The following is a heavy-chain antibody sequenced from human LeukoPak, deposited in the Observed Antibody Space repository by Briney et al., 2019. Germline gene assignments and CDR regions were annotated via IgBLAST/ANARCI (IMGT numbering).Heavy chain of an antibody. CDR2: IYPGDSDT. Sequence: GESLKISCKGSVYSFTSYWICWVRHPPGKLQEYMGIIYPGDSDTRYSPSFQGQVTISADKSISSAYLQCSSLTASDTAMYYCATLVGYGVFFDYWGQGTLVTVSS. CDR1: VYSFTSYW. V-gene: IGHV5-51*01. J-gene: IGHJ4*02. D-gene: IGHD5/OR15-5a*01. CDR3: ATLVGYGVFFDY.